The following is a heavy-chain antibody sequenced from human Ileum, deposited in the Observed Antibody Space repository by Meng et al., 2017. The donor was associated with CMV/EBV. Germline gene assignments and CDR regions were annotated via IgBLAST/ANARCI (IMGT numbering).Heavy chain of an antibody. D-gene: IGHD3-22*01. V-gene: IGHV3-74*01. CDR1: GFTFSNYC. Sequence: SGFTFSNYCMHWVRQVPGQGPEWVSRINGDAGTTNYVDSVKGRFTISRDNGKNTLYLQMDSLRVEDTAVYYCARGGATNSGDYSVAFYWGQGVLVTVSS. CDR3: ARGGATNSGDYSVAFY. CDR2: INGDAGTT. J-gene: IGHJ4*01.